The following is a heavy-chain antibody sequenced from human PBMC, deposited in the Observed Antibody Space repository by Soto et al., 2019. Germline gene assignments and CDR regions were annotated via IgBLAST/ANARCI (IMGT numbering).Heavy chain of an antibody. Sequence: PSETLSLTCAVSGYSISSGYYWGWIRQPPGKGLEWIGSIYHSGSTYYNPSLKSRVTISVDTSKNQFSLKLSSVTAADTAVYYCAGEGTAMGGLYYYYGMDVWGQGTTVTVSS. V-gene: IGHV4-38-2*02. CDR2: IYHSGST. CDR1: GYSISSGYY. D-gene: IGHD2-21*02. CDR3: AGEGTAMGGLYYYYGMDV. J-gene: IGHJ6*02.